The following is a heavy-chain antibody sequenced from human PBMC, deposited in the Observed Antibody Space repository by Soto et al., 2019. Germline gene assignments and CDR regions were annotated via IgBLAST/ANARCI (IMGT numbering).Heavy chain of an antibody. CDR2: IYYSGST. CDR3: ARVAYSSSWPHFDY. Sequence: SETLSLTCTVSGGSISSGGYYWSWIRQHPGKGLEWIGYIYYSGSTYYNPSLKSRVTISVDTSKNQFSLKLSSVTAADTAVYYCARVAYSSSWPHFDYWGQGTLVTVSS. CDR1: GGSISSGGYY. J-gene: IGHJ4*02. D-gene: IGHD6-13*01. V-gene: IGHV4-31*03.